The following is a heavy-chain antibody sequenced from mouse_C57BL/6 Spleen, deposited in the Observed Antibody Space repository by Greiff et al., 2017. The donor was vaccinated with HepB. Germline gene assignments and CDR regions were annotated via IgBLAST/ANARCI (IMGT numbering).Heavy chain of an antibody. Sequence: VQLQQSGAELVRPGASVKLSCTASGFNIQDYYMHWVKQRTEQGLEWIGRIDPEDGETKYAPKFQGKATITADTSSNTAYLQLSSLTSEDSAFYYCARYYYGSGWYFDVWGTGTTVTVAS. CDR1: GFNIQDYY. V-gene: IGHV14-2*01. CDR2: IDPEDGET. D-gene: IGHD1-1*01. CDR3: ARYYYGSGWYFDV. J-gene: IGHJ1*03.